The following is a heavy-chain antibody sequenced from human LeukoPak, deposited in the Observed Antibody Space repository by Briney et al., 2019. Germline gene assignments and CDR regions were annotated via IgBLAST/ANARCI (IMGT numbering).Heavy chain of an antibody. CDR3: ARDWGSSGYYYYYYYMDV. CDR2: IKQDGSEK. D-gene: IGHD3-22*01. CDR1: GFTFSSHW. Sequence: GGSLRLSCAASGFTFSSHWMSWVRQAPGKGLEWVANIKQDGSEKYYVDSVKGRFTISRDNAKNSLYLQMNSLRAEDTAVYYCARDWGSSGYYYYYYYMDVWGKGTTVTVSS. J-gene: IGHJ6*03. V-gene: IGHV3-7*01.